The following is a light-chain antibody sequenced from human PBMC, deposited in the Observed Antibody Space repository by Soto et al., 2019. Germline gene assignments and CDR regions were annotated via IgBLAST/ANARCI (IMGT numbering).Light chain of an antibody. CDR3: QQRSNWPPVT. J-gene: IGKJ5*01. CDR2: DAS. CDR1: QSVSSY. Sequence: EIVLTQSPATLALSPGERATLSWRGSQSVSSYLAWYQQKPGQAPRLLIYDASNRATGIPARFSGSGSGTDFTLTISSLEPEDFAVYYCQQRSNWPPVTFGQGTRLEIK. V-gene: IGKV3-11*01.